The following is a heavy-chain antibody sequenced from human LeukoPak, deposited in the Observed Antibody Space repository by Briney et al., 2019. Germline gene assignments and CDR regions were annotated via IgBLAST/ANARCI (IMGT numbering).Heavy chain of an antibody. Sequence: PSETLSLTCTVSGGSISSYYWSWIRQPPGKGLEWIGYIYYSGSTNYNPSLKSRVTISVDTSKNQFSLKLSSVTAADTAVYYCAIYDSSGYYYPSADYWGQGTLVTVSS. V-gene: IGHV4-59*12. J-gene: IGHJ4*02. CDR3: AIYDSSGYYYPSADY. CDR2: IYYSGST. D-gene: IGHD3-22*01. CDR1: GGSISSYY.